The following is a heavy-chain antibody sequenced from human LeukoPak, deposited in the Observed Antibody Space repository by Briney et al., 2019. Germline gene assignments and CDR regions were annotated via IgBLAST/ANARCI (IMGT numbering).Heavy chain of an antibody. CDR3: TTTQVGVTFGLDY. V-gene: IGHV3-15*07. Sequence: GGSLRLSCAASGFNFSIYSMNWVRQAPGKGLEWVGRIKTKTDAGTTDYAAAVKGRFTISRDDSKNTLYLQMNSLKTEDTAVYYCTTTQVGVTFGLDYWGQGTLVTVSS. D-gene: IGHD1-26*01. J-gene: IGHJ4*02. CDR1: GFNFSIYS. CDR2: IKTKTDAGTT.